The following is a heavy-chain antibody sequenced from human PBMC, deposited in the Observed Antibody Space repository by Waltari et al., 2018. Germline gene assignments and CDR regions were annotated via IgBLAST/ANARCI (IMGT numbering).Heavy chain of an antibody. V-gene: IGHV3-33*01. Sequence: QVQLVESGGGVVQPGRSLRLSCAASGFTFSSYGMHWVRQAPGKGLEWVEVIWYDGSNKYYADSVKGRFTISKDHSKNTLYLQMDGLRAEDTAVYYCARGVGSYYSFDYWGQGTLVTVSS. CDR1: GFTFSSYG. J-gene: IGHJ4*02. CDR3: ARGVGSYYSFDY. CDR2: IWYDGSNK. D-gene: IGHD1-26*01.